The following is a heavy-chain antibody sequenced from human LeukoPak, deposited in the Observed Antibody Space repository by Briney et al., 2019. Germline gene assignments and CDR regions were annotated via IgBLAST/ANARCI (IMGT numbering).Heavy chain of an antibody. Sequence: SETLSLTCTVSGVSITSDNTYWAWIRQPPGKGPEWVGTLYSDGDTFYDPSLKSRVTMSVDTSKNHFSLRLSSVTAADTAVYYCATSRDGYNSNWGQGTLVTVSS. CDR3: ATSRDGYNSN. CDR2: LYSDGDT. V-gene: IGHV4-39*01. J-gene: IGHJ4*02. D-gene: IGHD5-24*01. CDR1: GVSITSDNTY.